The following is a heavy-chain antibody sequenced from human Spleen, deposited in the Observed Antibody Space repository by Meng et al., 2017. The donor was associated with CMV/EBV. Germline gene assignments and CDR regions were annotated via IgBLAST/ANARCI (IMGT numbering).Heavy chain of an antibody. CDR3: AREEGSLYDFWSGYYRGNYYYYGMDV. CDR1: GFTFSSYA. CDR2: ISIDGTNT. J-gene: IGHJ6*02. V-gene: IGHV3-30*04. Sequence: GESLKISCAASGFTFSSYAMHWVRQAPGKGLEWVAVISIDGTNTYHADSVKGRFTISRDNSKDTLYLEMNSLRAEDTAVYYCAREEGSLYDFWSGYYRGNYYYYGMDVWGQGTTVTVSS. D-gene: IGHD3-3*01.